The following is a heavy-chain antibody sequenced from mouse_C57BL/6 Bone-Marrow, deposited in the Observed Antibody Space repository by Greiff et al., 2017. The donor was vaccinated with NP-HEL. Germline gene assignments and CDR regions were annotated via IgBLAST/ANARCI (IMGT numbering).Heavy chain of an antibody. CDR2: ISGGGGNT. D-gene: IGHD2-4*01. CDR1: GFTFSSYT. V-gene: IGHV5-9*01. CDR3: ARRYYYDYPHYAMDY. J-gene: IGHJ4*01. Sequence: EVQLVESGGGLVKPGGSLKLSCAASGFTFSSYTMSWVRQTPEKRLEWVATISGGGGNTYYPDSVKGRFTISRDNAKNTLYLQMSSLRSEDTALYYCARRYYYDYPHYAMDYWGQGTSVTVSS.